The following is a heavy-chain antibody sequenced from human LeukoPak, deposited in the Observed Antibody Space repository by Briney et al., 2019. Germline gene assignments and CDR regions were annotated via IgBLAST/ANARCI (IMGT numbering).Heavy chain of an antibody. J-gene: IGHJ5*02. CDR3: ARVYCSSTSCHNWFDP. Sequence: PSETLSLTCTVSGGSISSYYWSWIRQPPGKGLEWIGYIYYSGSTYYNPSLKSRVTISVDTSKNQFSLKLSSVTAADTAVYYCARVYCSSTSCHNWFDPWGQGTLVTVSS. V-gene: IGHV4-30-4*01. CDR2: IYYSGST. CDR1: GGSISSYY. D-gene: IGHD2-2*01.